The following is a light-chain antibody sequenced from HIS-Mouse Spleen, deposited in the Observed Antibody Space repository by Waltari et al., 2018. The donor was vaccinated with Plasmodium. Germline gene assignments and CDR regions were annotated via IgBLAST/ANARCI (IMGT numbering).Light chain of an antibody. V-gene: IGKV3-15*01. CDR2: GAS. Sequence: EIVMTQSPATLSVSPGERATLSCRASQGVSSNLAWYQQKPGQAPRLLIYGASTWATGIPARFSGSGSGTEFTLIIRSLQSEDFAVYYCQQYNNWSFTFGPGTKVDIK. J-gene: IGKJ3*01. CDR3: QQYNNWSFT. CDR1: QGVSSN.